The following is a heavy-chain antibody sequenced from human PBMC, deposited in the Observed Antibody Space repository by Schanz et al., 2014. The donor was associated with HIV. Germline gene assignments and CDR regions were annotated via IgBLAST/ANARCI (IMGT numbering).Heavy chain of an antibody. Sequence: QVQLAESGGGVVRPGRSLRLSCAASGFTFDSFGMHWVRQAPGKGLEWVAVISYDGRNKYQAASGKGRFTVSRDNAKNTVYLQMKSLRREDTAVYYCAKERRERWLPGRGGLDVWGQGTTVAVSS. CDR1: GFTFDSFG. J-gene: IGHJ6*02. CDR2: ISYDGRNK. CDR3: AKERRERWLPGRGGLDV. D-gene: IGHD1-1*01. V-gene: IGHV3-30*18.